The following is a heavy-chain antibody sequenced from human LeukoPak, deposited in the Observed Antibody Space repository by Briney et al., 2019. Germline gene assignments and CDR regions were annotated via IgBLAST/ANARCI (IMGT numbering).Heavy chain of an antibody. J-gene: IGHJ4*02. CDR3: ARGRWDYDSSGYYHPIY. CDR1: GFTFSDYS. CDR2: MSSSSSTK. V-gene: IGHV3-48*01. Sequence: GSLRLSCAASGFTFSDYSMNWVRQAPGKGLEWISYMSSSSSTKFYADSVKGRFTTSRDNAKNTLFLQMNSLRAEDTAVYYCARGRWDYDSSGYYHPIYWGQGTLVTVSS. D-gene: IGHD3-22*01.